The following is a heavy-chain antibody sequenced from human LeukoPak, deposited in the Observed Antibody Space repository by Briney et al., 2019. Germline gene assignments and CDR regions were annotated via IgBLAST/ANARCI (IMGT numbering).Heavy chain of an antibody. D-gene: IGHD3-10*01. V-gene: IGHV3-30-3*01. J-gene: IGHJ4*02. CDR1: GFTFSSYA. CDR3: ARGEWFGELLRPYYFDY. CDR2: ISYDGSNK. Sequence: GGSLRLSCAASGFTFSSYAMHWVRQAPGKGLEWVAVISYDGSNKYYADSVKGRFTISRDNSKNTLYLQMNSLRAEDTAVYYCARGEWFGELLRPYYFDYWGQGTLVTVSS.